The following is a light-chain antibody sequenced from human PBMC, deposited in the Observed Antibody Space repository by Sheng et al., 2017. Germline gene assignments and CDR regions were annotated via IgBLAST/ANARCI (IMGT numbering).Light chain of an antibody. Sequence: IVLTQSPGTLSLSPGERATLSCRASQSVSIYLAWYQHKPGQAPRLLIYDASNRATGIPARFSGSGSGTDFTLTISSLEPEDFGVYYCQQRSNWPPITFGQGTRLKIK. J-gene: IGKJ5*01. CDR1: QSVSIY. CDR2: DAS. CDR3: QQRSNWPPIT. V-gene: IGKV3-11*01.